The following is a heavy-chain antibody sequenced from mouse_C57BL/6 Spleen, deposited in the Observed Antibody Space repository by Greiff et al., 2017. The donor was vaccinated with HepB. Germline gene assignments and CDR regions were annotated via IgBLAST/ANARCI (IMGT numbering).Heavy chain of an antibody. Sequence: QVQLQQSGAELAKPGASVKLSCKASGYTFTSYWMHWVKQRPGQGLEWIGYINPSSGYTKYNQKFKDKATLTADKSSSTAYMQLSSLTYEDSAVYYCARRHYGNYGAMDYWGQGTSVTVSS. CDR1: GYTFTSYW. CDR2: INPSSGYT. J-gene: IGHJ4*01. CDR3: ARRHYGNYGAMDY. D-gene: IGHD2-1*01. V-gene: IGHV1-7*01.